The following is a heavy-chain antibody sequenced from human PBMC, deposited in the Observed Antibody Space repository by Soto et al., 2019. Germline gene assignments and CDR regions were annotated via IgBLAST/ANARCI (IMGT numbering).Heavy chain of an antibody. CDR2: IYSGGST. V-gene: IGHV3-53*01. J-gene: IGHJ5*02. D-gene: IGHD6-13*01. CDR1: GFTVSSNY. Sequence: PGGSLRLSCAASGFTVSSNYMSWVRQAPGKGLEWVSVIYSGGSTYYADSVKGRFTISRDNSKNTLYLQMNSLRAEDTAVYYCARSMAAALFDPWGQGTLVTVSS. CDR3: ARSMAAALFDP.